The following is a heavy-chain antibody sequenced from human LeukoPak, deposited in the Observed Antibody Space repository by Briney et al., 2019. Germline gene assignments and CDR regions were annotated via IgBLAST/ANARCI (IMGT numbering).Heavy chain of an antibody. V-gene: IGHV4-30-2*01. CDR1: GASISSGGYS. D-gene: IGHD5-18*01. CDR2: IHYSDAT. J-gene: IGHJ6*02. Sequence: SETLSLTCSVSGASISSGGYSWTRIRQPPGQGLQWMGYIHYSDATYYRTSLKGRVTISIDRPKNQFFLNLNSVTAADTAVYYCARLIDTAMASYYYYGMDVWGQGTTVTVSS. CDR3: ARLIDTAMASYYYYGMDV.